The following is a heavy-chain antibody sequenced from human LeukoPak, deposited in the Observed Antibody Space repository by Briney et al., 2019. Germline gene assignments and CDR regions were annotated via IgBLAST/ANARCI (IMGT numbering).Heavy chain of an antibody. CDR1: GGSISTYH. Sequence: SETLSLTCTVSGGSISTYHWPWLRQPPGKGLEWIGYIYYSGSTNYNPSLESRVTISVDTSKIQFSLKLTSLTAADTAVYYCAKGGKGFPLGLRFDSWGRGTLVSVSS. CDR3: AKGGKGFPLGLRFDS. V-gene: IGHV4-59*01. J-gene: IGHJ4*02. D-gene: IGHD7-27*01. CDR2: IYYSGST.